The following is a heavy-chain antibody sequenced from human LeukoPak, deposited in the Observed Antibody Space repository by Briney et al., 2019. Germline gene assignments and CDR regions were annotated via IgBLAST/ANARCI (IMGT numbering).Heavy chain of an antibody. D-gene: IGHD3-9*01. CDR2: IYYSGST. V-gene: IGHV4-59*08. CDR3: ARYDILTGYYYYFDY. Sequence: PSETLSLTCAVYGGSFSSYYWSWIRQPPGKGLEWIGYIYYSGSTNYNPSLKSRVTISVDTSKNQFSLKLSSVTAADTAVYYCARYDILTGYYYYFDYWGQGTLVTVSS. CDR1: GGSFSSYY. J-gene: IGHJ4*02.